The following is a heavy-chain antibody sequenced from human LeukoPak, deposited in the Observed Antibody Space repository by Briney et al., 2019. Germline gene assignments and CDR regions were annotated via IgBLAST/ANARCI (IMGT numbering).Heavy chain of an antibody. D-gene: IGHD2-15*01. CDR3: ARGFCSGGNCYSFYYYGMDV. Sequence: PGRSLRLSCAASRFTFSNYAFHWVRQAPGKGLEWVAIISYDGNNKYYADSVKGRFTISRDNSKNTLYPQMNSLRAEDSAVYHCARGFCSGGNCYSFYYYGMDVWGQGTTVTVSS. V-gene: IGHV3-30-3*01. CDR2: ISYDGNNK. J-gene: IGHJ6*02. CDR1: RFTFSNYA.